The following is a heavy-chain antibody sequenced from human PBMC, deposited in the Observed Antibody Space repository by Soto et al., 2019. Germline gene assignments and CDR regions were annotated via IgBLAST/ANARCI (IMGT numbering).Heavy chain of an antibody. D-gene: IGHD2-15*01. J-gene: IGHJ4*02. CDR3: ARECSGGSCRIALRD. Sequence: SETLSLTCTVSGGSISSSSYYWGWIRQPPGKGLEWIGSIYYSGSTYYNPSLKSRVTISVDTSKNQFSLKLSSVTAADTAVYYCARECSGGSCRIALRDWGQGTLVTVSS. V-gene: IGHV4-39*02. CDR1: GGSISSSSYY. CDR2: IYYSGST.